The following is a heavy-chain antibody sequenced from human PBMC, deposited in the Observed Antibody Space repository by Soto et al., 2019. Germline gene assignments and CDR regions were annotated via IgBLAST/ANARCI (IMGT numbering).Heavy chain of an antibody. J-gene: IGHJ5*02. D-gene: IGHD3-10*01. V-gene: IGHV3-23*01. CDR1: GFTFSSYA. CDR2: ISGSGGST. Sequence: PGGSLRLSCAASGFTFSSYAMSWVRQAPGKGLEWVSAISGSGGSTYYADSVKGRFTISRDNSKNTLYLQMNSLRAEDTAVYYCAKSYHYGSGSYYKFAPNWLDPWGQGTLVTVSS. CDR3: AKSYHYGSGSYYKFAPNWLDP.